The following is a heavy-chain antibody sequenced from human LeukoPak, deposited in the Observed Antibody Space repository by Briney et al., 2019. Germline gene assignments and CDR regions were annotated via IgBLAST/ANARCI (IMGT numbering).Heavy chain of an antibody. CDR1: GGSISSYY. CDR2: IYYSGST. CDR3: AREQGVYYYDSSGYSAHAFDI. Sequence: SETLSLTCTVSGGSISSYYWSWIRQPPGKGLEWIGSIYYSGSTYYNPSLKSRVTISVDTSKNQFSLKLSSVTAADTAVYYCAREQGVYYYDSSGYSAHAFDIWGQGTMVTVSS. V-gene: IGHV4-39*07. D-gene: IGHD3-22*01. J-gene: IGHJ3*02.